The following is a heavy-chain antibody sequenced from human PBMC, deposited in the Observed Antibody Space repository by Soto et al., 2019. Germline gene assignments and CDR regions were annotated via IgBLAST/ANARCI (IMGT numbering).Heavy chain of an antibody. CDR1: GFTFSDYS. V-gene: IGHV3-48*02. D-gene: IGHD3-3*01. Sequence: GGSLRLSCAASGFTFSDYSMNWVRQAPGKGLEWVSYIDSSSNNIYYADSVKGRFTISRDNAKNSLYLQMNSLRNEDTAVYYCASLEGIVGVVTTRKNWVDPWGQGTPVTVSS. CDR3: ASLEGIVGVVTTRKNWVDP. CDR2: IDSSSNNI. J-gene: IGHJ5*02.